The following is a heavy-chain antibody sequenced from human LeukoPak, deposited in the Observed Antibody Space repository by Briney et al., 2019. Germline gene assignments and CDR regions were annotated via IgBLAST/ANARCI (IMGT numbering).Heavy chain of an antibody. CDR2: IIPIFGTA. CDR3: ARDTPLTIFGVVPRAAYYMDV. V-gene: IGHV1-69*13. Sequence: ASVKVSCNASGDTFSSYSISWVRQAPGQGPELIEGIIPIFGTANYGQKFQGRVTITADESTSTAYMELSSLRSEDTAVYYCARDTPLTIFGVVPRAAYYMDVWGKGTTVTGSS. D-gene: IGHD3-3*01. J-gene: IGHJ6*03. CDR1: GDTFSSYS.